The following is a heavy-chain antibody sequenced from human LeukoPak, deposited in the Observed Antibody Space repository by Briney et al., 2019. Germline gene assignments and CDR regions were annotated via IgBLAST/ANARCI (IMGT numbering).Heavy chain of an antibody. CDR2: ISFDGNTI. CDR3: AKASSSGWPYYFDY. J-gene: IGHJ4*02. V-gene: IGHV3-30-3*01. D-gene: IGHD6-25*01. Sequence: GGSLRLSCAASTFPFNTYAMHWFRQAPGKGLEWVAVISFDGNTIYYAESVKGRFTISRGNSRDTLYLQMNTLRAEDTAVYYCAKASSSGWPYYFDYWGQGTLVTVSS. CDR1: TFPFNTYA.